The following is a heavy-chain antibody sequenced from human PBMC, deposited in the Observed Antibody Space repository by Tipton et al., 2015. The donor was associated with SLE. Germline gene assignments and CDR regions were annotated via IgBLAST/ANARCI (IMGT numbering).Heavy chain of an antibody. CDR1: GGSINSSSFY. CDR3: AKDPEDYFDC. V-gene: IGHV4-39*07. Sequence: LRLSCTVSGGSINSSSFYWGWIRQPPGKGLEWIGSLHFTGISYYNPSLKSRVTISVDTSRNQFSLNLSSVTAADTAVYYCAKDPEDYFDCWGPGTLVTVSS. J-gene: IGHJ4*02. CDR2: LHFTGIS.